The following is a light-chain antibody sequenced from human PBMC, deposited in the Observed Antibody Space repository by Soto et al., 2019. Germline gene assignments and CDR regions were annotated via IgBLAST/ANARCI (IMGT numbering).Light chain of an antibody. CDR3: QQYNNWPRT. CDR2: GAS. CDR1: QSVSSD. Sequence: IVRTQSPATLSVSPGERYTLSCMASQSVSSDLAWYHQKPGQAPRLLIYGASTRATGIPARFSGSGSGTEFTLTINSLQSEDFAVYYCQQYNNWPRTVGPVTQVEIK. J-gene: IGKJ1*01. V-gene: IGKV3-15*01.